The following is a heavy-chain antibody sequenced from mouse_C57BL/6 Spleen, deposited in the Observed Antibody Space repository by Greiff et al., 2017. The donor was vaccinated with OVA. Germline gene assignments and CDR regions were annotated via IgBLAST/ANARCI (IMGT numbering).Heavy chain of an antibody. Sequence: EVKLMESGGGLVKPGGSLKLSCAASGFTFSDYGMHWVRQAPEKGLEWVAYISSGSSTIYYADTVKGRFTISRDNAKNTLFLQMTSLRSEDTAMYYCARSYGSKGNWYFDVWGTGTTVTVSS. CDR2: ISSGSSTI. CDR3: ARSYGSKGNWYFDV. V-gene: IGHV5-17*01. D-gene: IGHD1-1*01. J-gene: IGHJ1*03. CDR1: GFTFSDYG.